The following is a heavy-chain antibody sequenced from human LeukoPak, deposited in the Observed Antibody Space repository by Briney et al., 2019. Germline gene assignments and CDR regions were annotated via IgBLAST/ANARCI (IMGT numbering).Heavy chain of an antibody. CDR2: ISGSGGST. D-gene: IGHD6-6*01. V-gene: IGHV3-23*01. Sequence: PGGSLRLSCAASGFTFSSYAMSWVRQAPGKGLEWVSAISGSGGSTYYADSVKGRFTISRDNSKNTLYLQMNSLRAEDTAVYYCAKPGGRLEYSSSSDWYFDLWGRGTLVTVSS. J-gene: IGHJ2*01. CDR3: AKPGGRLEYSSSSDWYFDL. CDR1: GFTFSSYA.